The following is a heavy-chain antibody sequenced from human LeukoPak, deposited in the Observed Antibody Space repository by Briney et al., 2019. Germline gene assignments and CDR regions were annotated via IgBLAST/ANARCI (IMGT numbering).Heavy chain of an antibody. CDR3: ARVQVGATDNWFDP. Sequence: ASVKVSCKASGYTFTSYYMHWVRQAPGQGLEWMGWISAYNGNTNYAQKLQGRVTMTTDTSTSTAYMELRSLRSDDTAVYYCARVQVGATDNWFDPWGQGTLVTVS. J-gene: IGHJ5*02. CDR2: ISAYNGNT. CDR1: GYTFTSYY. D-gene: IGHD1-26*01. V-gene: IGHV1-18*04.